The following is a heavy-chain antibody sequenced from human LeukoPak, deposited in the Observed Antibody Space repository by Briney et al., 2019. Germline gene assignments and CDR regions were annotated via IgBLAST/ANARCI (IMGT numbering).Heavy chain of an antibody. V-gene: IGHV3-66*02. D-gene: IGHD5/OR15-5a*01. Sequence: GRSLRLSCAASGFTVSSNYMSWVRQAPGKGLEWVSVIYSGGSTYYADSVRGRFMIARDNSKNTVYLQMNSLTIEDTAVYYCAREPSGNFGQLVSSAEYFQHWGQGTRVTVSS. CDR2: IYSGGST. CDR1: GFTVSSNY. CDR3: AREPSGNFGQLVSSAEYFQH. J-gene: IGHJ1*01.